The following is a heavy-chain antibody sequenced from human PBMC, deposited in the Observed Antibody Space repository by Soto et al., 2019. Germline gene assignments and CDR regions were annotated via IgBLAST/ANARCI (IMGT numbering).Heavy chain of an antibody. J-gene: IGHJ4*02. D-gene: IGHD6-13*01. CDR2: IKEDGSEK. CDR3: ARDSFSSTWTPGIFDY. CDR1: GFTFSTYC. V-gene: IGHV3-7*01. Sequence: EVQLVESGGNLVQPGGSLRVSCAASGFTFSTYCMSWVRQAPGKGLEWVASIKEDGSEKYYVDSVKGRFTISRDNANNSLYLQMNNLRAEDTAVYFCARDSFSSTWTPGIFDYWGQGTLVTVSS.